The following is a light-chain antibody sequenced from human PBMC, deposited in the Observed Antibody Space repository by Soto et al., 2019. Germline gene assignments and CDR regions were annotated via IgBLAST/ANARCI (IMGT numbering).Light chain of an antibody. J-gene: IGKJ2*01. Sequence: DIQMTQSPSSLSATVGHRVTITCRAGHTIDTYLNWYKQEPGKAPKILIFAASSLHSGVPSRFSGSGSGTEFTLTISSLQPEDFATYFCQQSHGIPYTFGQGTKLEIK. V-gene: IGKV1-39*01. CDR1: HTIDTY. CDR3: QQSHGIPYT. CDR2: AAS.